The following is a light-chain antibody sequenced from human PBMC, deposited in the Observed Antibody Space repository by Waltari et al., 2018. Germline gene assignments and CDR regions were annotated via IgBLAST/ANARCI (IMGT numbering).Light chain of an antibody. CDR2: GAS. CDR3: QQYDGSILT. J-gene: IGKJ4*01. V-gene: IGKV3-20*01. Sequence: CQARQTINNMFLVWDQQKPGQAPRRLFHGASSRSPVFPDRFSGSGSGTDFTLTISRLEPEDVAVYYCQQYDGSILTFGGGTKVE. CDR1: QTINNMF.